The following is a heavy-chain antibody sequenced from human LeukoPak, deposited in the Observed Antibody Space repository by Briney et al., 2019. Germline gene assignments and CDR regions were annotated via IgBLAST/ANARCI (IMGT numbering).Heavy chain of an antibody. Sequence: GGSLRLSCAASGFTFSSYNMNWVRQAPGKGLEWVSSISSSSSYIYYADSVKGRFTISRDNARNSLYLQMNSLRAEDTSVYFCVRSTGGDWYTFDTWGQGTMVTVSS. CDR1: GFTFSSYN. CDR2: ISSSSSYI. V-gene: IGHV3-21*01. CDR3: VRSTGGDWYTFDT. D-gene: IGHD2-21*02. J-gene: IGHJ3*02.